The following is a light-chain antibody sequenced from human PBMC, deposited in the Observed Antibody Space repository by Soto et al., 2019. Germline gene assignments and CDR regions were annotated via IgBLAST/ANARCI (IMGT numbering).Light chain of an antibody. J-gene: IGKJ4*01. CDR2: GAS. Sequence: EIVMTQSPATLSVSPGERATLSCRASENIGATLAWYQQKPGQVPRLLFYGASTRATGTPARFSGSGFGTEFTLTINSLQSEDFAVYYCQQFHNWPPLTFGGGTKVEI. CDR3: QQFHNWPPLT. CDR1: ENIGAT. V-gene: IGKV3-15*01.